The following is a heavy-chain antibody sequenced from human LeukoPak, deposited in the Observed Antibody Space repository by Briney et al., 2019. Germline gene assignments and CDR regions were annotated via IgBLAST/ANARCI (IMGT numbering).Heavy chain of an antibody. CDR2: IYHSGNT. J-gene: IGHJ4*02. D-gene: IGHD2-8*02. Sequence: SQTLSLTCAVSGGSISSDAYSWNWIRQPPGKGLEWIGYIYHSGNTYYNPSLKSRVTISMNKSKNQFSLKLSSVTAADTAVYYCAGHHPRNTVDFWGQGTLVTVSS. CDR3: AGHHPRNTVDF. V-gene: IGHV4-30-2*01. CDR1: GGSISSDAYS.